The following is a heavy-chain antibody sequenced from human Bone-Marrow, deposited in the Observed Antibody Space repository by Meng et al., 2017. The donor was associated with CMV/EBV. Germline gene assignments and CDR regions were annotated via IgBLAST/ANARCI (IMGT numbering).Heavy chain of an antibody. CDR3: ARGVGWPYFAD. CDR2: IYYSAST. Sequence: SETLSLTCTVSGGSISSGDYYWSWIRQPPGKGLEWIGYIYYSASTYYNPSLKSRVTISVDTSKNQFSLKLRSVTAADTAVYYCARGVGWPYFADWGQGTLVTVAS. J-gene: IGHJ4*02. CDR1: GGSISSGDYY. D-gene: IGHD1-26*01. V-gene: IGHV4-30-4*08.